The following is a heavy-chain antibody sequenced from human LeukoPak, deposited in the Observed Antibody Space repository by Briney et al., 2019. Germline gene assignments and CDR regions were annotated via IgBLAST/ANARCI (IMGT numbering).Heavy chain of an antibody. CDR2: IYYSGST. V-gene: IGHV4-59*12. CDR1: GGSISSYY. D-gene: IGHD2-8*01. CDR3: ARDVWAFDF. J-gene: IGHJ3*01. Sequence: SETLSLTCTVSGGSISSYYWSWIRQPPGKGLEWIGYIYYSGSTNYNPSLKSRVTISVDTSKNQFSLKLSSVTAEDTAVYYCARDVWAFDFWGQGTMVTVSS.